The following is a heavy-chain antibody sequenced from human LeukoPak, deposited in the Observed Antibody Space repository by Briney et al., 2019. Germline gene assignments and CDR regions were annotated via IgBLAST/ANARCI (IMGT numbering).Heavy chain of an antibody. CDR2: IIPIFGTA. V-gene: IGHV1-69*13. CDR1: GGTFSSYA. Sequence: SVKVSCKASGGTFSSYAISWVRQAPGQGLEWMGGIIPIFGTANYAQKFQGRVTITADESTSTAYMELSRLRSEDTAVYYCARQAGDDEYYFDYWGQGTLVTVSS. J-gene: IGHJ4*02. CDR3: ARQAGDDEYYFDY. D-gene: IGHD1-1*01.